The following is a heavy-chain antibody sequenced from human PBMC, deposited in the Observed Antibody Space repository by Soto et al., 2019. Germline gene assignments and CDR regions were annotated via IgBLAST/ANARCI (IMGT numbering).Heavy chain of an antibody. Sequence: SETLSLTCTVSGGSISSGDYYWSWIRQPPGKGLEWIGYIYYSGSTYYNPSLKSRVTISVDTSKNQFSLKLSSVTAADTAVYYCARAALSNSGYDQYYYYYGMDVWGQGATVTVSS. CDR1: GGSISSGDYY. V-gene: IGHV4-30-4*01. CDR3: ARAALSNSGYDQYYYYYGMDV. D-gene: IGHD5-12*01. CDR2: IYYSGST. J-gene: IGHJ6*02.